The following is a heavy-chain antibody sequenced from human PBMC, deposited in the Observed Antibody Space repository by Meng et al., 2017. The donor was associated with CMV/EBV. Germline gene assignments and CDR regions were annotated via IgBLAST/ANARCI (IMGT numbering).Heavy chain of an antibody. CDR3: ARDRRGVQLERRGLFDP. CDR1: GSTFSSYA. D-gene: IGHD1-1*01. Sequence: SVKVSCKASGSTFSSYAISWVRQAPGQGLEWMGGIIPILGIANYAQKFQGRVTITADKSTSTAYMELSSLRSEDTAVYYCARDRRGVQLERRGLFDPWGQGTLVTVSS. J-gene: IGHJ5*02. V-gene: IGHV1-69*10. CDR2: IIPILGIA.